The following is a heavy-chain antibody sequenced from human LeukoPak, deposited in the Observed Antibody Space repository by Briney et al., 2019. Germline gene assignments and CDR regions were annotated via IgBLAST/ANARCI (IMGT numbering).Heavy chain of an antibody. D-gene: IGHD2-2*01. CDR1: GFTFSSYG. CDR3: AKAASASAAIDY. CDR2: IRYDGSNK. J-gene: IGHJ4*02. Sequence: PGGSLRLSCAASGFTFSSYGMHWVRQAPGKGLEWVAFIRYDGSNKYYADSVKGRFTISRDNSKNTLYLQMNSLRAEDTAVYYCAKAASASAAIDYWSQGTLVTVSS. V-gene: IGHV3-30*02.